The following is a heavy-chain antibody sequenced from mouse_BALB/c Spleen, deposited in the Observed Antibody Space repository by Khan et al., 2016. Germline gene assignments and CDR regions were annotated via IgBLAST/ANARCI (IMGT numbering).Heavy chain of an antibody. CDR2: ILPGSGST. V-gene: IGHV1-9*01. CDR3: AGSYYGGEFAY. CDR1: GYTFSNYW. Sequence: QVQLQQSGAELMKPGASVKISCKATGYTFSNYWIEWVKQRPGHGLEWIGEILPGSGSTNYKEKFKGKATFTVDTSSNTAYMQLSSLTSEDSAVYCCAGSYYGGEFAYWGPGTLVTVSA. D-gene: IGHD1-2*01. J-gene: IGHJ3*01.